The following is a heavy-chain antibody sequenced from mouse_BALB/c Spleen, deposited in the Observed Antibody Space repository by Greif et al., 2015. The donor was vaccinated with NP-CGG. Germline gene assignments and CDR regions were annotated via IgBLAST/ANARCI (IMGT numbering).Heavy chain of an antibody. V-gene: IGHV3-6*02. CDR2: LSYSGSN. CDR1: GYSITSGYY. J-gene: IGHJ2*01. CDR3: ASYDGSSDFDY. D-gene: IGHD1-1*01. Sequence: VQLPQSGPGLVKPSQSLSLTCSVPGYSITSGYYWNWIRQFPGNKLEWLGYLSYSGSNNYTPSLQTRLSIPRDTSKNQFVLKVNSVTTEDTATYYGASYDGSSDFDYWGQGTTLTVSA.